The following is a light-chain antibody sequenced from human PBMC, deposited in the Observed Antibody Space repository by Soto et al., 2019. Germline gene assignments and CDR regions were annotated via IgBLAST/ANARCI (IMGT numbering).Light chain of an antibody. CDR3: QQSYSTSWT. Sequence: DIQMTQSPSTLSGSVGARVTITCRASQTISSWLAWYQQKPGKAPKLLIYKASTLKSGVPSRFSGSGSGTEFTLTISSLQPDDFATYYCQQSYSTSWTFGQGTKVDIK. V-gene: IGKV1-5*03. CDR2: KAS. CDR1: QTISSW. J-gene: IGKJ1*01.